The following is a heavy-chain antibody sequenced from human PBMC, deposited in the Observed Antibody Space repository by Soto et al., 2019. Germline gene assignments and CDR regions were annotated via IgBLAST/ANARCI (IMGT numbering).Heavy chain of an antibody. CDR1: GFTFSSYA. CDR3: AKASPLYSGSYYFDY. J-gene: IGHJ4*02. CDR2: ISGSGGST. D-gene: IGHD1-26*01. Sequence: GASLRLSCAASGFTFSSYAMSWVRQAPGKGLEWVSAISGSGGSTYYADSVKGRFTISRDNSKNTLYLQMNSLRAEDTAVYYCAKASPLYSGSYYFDYWGQGTLVTVSS. V-gene: IGHV3-23*01.